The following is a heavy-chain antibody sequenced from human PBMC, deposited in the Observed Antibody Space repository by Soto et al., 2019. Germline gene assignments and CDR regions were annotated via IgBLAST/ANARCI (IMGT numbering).Heavy chain of an antibody. V-gene: IGHV3-23*01. J-gene: IGHJ5*02. Sequence: GGSLRLSCAASGFTFSSYAMSWVRQAPGKGLEWVSAISGSGGSTYYADSVKGRFTISRDNSKNTLYLQMNSLRAEDTAVYYCAKEGEATYYDFWSGYYINWFDPWGQGTLVTVS. D-gene: IGHD3-3*01. CDR2: ISGSGGST. CDR3: AKEGEATYYDFWSGYYINWFDP. CDR1: GFTFSSYA.